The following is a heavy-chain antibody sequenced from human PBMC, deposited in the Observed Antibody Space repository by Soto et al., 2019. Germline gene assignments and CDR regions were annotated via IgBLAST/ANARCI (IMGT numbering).Heavy chain of an antibody. CDR2: ISYDGFNK. J-gene: IGHJ4*02. Sequence: QVQLVESGGGVVHTGRSLRLSCAASGFTFNTYAMHWVRQAPGKGLEWVAVISYDGFNKYYTDSVKGRFTISRDNSKNTLYLQMNSLKPEDSAVYYCAGVEDEGGSYYDWGQGTLVTVSS. V-gene: IGHV3-30*10. CDR3: AGVEDEGGSYYD. CDR1: GFTFNTYA. D-gene: IGHD1-26*01.